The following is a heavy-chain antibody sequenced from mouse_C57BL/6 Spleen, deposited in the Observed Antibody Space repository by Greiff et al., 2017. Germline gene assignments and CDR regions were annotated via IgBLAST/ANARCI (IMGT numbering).Heavy chain of an antibody. D-gene: IGHD2-3*01. CDR1: GFTFSDYG. CDR2: ISSGSSTI. V-gene: IGHV5-17*01. J-gene: IGHJ2*01. CDR3: ERISLDGYYVGDY. Sequence: EVMLVESGGGLVKPGGSLKLSCAASGFTFSDYGVHWVRQAPEKGLEWVAYISSGSSTIYYADTVKGRFTISRDNAKNTLFLQMTSLRSEDTAMYYCERISLDGYYVGDYWGQGTTLTVSS.